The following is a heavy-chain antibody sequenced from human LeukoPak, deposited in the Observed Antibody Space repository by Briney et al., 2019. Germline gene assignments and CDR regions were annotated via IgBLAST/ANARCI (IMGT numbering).Heavy chain of an antibody. J-gene: IGHJ4*02. CDR2: IYWNDDK. V-gene: IGHV2-5*08. CDR3: AHKERAAGTLDY. CDR1: GGSISNY. D-gene: IGHD6-13*01. Sequence: TLSLTCSVSGGSISNYFWTWIRQPPGKALEWLALIYWNDDKRYSPSLKSRLTITKDTSKNQVVLTMTNMDPVDTATYYCAHKERAAGTLDYWGQGTLVTVSS.